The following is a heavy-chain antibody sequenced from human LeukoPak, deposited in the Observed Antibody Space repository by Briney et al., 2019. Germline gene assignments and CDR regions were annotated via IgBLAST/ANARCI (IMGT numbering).Heavy chain of an antibody. CDR3: ARKGLPDY. CDR2: IKQDGSDK. V-gene: IGHV3-7*01. J-gene: IGHJ4*02. Sequence: PGGSLRLSCAASGFTFGDYWMSWVRQAPGKGLEWVANIKQDGSDKYYVDSVKGRFTISRDNAKNSLYLQMNSLRAEDTAVYYCARKGLPDYWGQGTLVTVSS. CDR1: GFTFGDYW.